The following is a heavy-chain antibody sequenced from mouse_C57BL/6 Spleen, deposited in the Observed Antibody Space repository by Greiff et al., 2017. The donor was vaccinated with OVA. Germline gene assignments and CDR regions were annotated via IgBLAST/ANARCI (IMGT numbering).Heavy chain of an antibody. Sequence: VQLQQSGAELVRPGASVTLSCKASGYTFTDYEMHWVKQTPVHGLEWIGAIDPETGGTAYNQKFKGKAILTADKSSSTAYMELRSLTSEDSAVFYCTRGGGAYWGQGTLVTVSA. CDR1: GYTFTDYE. CDR2: IDPETGGT. J-gene: IGHJ3*01. V-gene: IGHV1-15*01. CDR3: TRGGGAY.